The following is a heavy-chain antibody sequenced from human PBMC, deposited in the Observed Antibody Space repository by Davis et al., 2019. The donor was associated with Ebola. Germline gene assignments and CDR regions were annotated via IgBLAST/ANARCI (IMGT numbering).Heavy chain of an antibody. V-gene: IGHV4-59*01. Sequence: GSLRLSCTVSGGSFSGYYWIWIRQPPGKGLECLGYLHHSGTTKSNPSLETRVTMSIDTSENRFSLTLTSVTASDTAVYYCARAEGITIGYWGQGTLVTVSS. CDR2: LHHSGTT. CDR3: ARAEGITIGY. J-gene: IGHJ4*02. CDR1: GGSFSGYY. D-gene: IGHD3-10*01.